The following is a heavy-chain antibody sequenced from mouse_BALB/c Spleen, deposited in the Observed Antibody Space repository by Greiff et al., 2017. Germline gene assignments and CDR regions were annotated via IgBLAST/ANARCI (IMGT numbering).Heavy chain of an antibody. CDR2: IYPGNVNT. Sequence: VQLQQSGPELVKPGASVRISCKASGYTFTSYYIHWVKQRPGQGLEWIGWIYPGNVNTKYNEKFKGKATLTADKSSSTAYMQLSSLTSEDSAVYCCARGSLLLDYWGQGTTLTVSS. CDR1: GYTFTSYY. V-gene: IGHV1S56*01. D-gene: IGHD1-2*01. J-gene: IGHJ2*01. CDR3: ARGSLLLDY.